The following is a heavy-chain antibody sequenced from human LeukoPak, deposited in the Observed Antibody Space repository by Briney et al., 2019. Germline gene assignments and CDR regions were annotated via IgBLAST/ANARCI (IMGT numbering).Heavy chain of an antibody. CDR3: ARVPIPPYSSSWYQPFDY. J-gene: IGHJ4*02. CDR2: IIPIFGTA. V-gene: IGHV1-69*05. CDR1: GGTFSSYA. D-gene: IGHD6-13*01. Sequence: GASVKVSCKASGGTFSSYAISWVRQAPGQGLEWMGGIIPIFGTANYAQKLQGRVTMTTDTSTSTAYMVLRSLRSDDSAVYFCARVPIPPYSSSWYQPFDYWGQGTLVTVSS.